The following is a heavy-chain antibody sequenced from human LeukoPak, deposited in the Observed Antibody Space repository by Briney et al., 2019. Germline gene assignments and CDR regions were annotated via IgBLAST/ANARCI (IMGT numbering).Heavy chain of an antibody. J-gene: IGHJ4*02. CDR2: IYYSGST. V-gene: IGHV4-39*07. CDR1: GGSISSSSYY. D-gene: IGHD2-2*01. CDR3: ARGGVVPAARSKYPRPNKNRTFDY. Sequence: SETLSLTCTVSGGSISSSSYYWGWIRQPPGKGLEWIGSIYYSGSTYCNPSLKSRVTISVDTSKNQFSLKLSSVTAADTAVYYCARGGVVPAARSKYPRPNKNRTFDYWGQGTLVTVSS.